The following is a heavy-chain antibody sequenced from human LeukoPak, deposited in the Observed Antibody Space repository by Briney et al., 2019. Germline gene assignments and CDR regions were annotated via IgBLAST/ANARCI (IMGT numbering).Heavy chain of an antibody. V-gene: IGHV1-18*01. Sequence: GASVKVSCKASGYTFTSYGISWVRQAPGQGLEWMGWISAYNGNTNYAQKLQGRVTMTTDTSTSTAYMVLRSLRSDDTAVYYCARDRGATTWGADFDYWGQGTLVTVSS. CDR2: ISAYNGNT. CDR1: GYTFTSYG. CDR3: ARDRGATTWGADFDY. D-gene: IGHD1-26*01. J-gene: IGHJ4*02.